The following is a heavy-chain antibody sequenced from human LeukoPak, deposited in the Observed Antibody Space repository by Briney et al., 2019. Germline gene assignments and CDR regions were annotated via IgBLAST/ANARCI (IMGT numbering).Heavy chain of an antibody. J-gene: IGHJ5*02. CDR2: INPKSGGT. Sequence: ASVKVSCKASGYTFTDYFMHWVRQAPGQGLEWMGWINPKSGGTNYVQRFQGRVTMTRDTSITTAYMELSRLRSDDTAVYYCASGYDSKSWFDPWGQGTLVTVSS. V-gene: IGHV1-2*02. D-gene: IGHD3-22*01. CDR3: ASGYDSKSWFDP. CDR1: GYTFTDYF.